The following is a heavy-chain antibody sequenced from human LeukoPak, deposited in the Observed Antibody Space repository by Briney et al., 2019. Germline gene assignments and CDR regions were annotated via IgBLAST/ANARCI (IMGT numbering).Heavy chain of an antibody. CDR3: AREYYDILTGYSP. CDR1: GYTFTSYA. V-gene: IGHV1-3*01. CDR2: INAGNGNT. D-gene: IGHD3-9*01. Sequence: GASVQVSCKASGYTFTSYAMHWVRQAPGQRLEWMGWINAGNGNTKYSQKFQGRVTITRDTSASTAYMELSSLRSEDTAVYYCAREYYDILTGYSPWGQGTLVTVSS. J-gene: IGHJ4*02.